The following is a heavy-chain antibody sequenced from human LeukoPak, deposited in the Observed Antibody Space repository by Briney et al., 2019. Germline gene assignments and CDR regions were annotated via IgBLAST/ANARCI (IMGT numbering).Heavy chain of an antibody. CDR1: GGPISSYY. V-gene: IGHV4-4*07. CDR2: IYTSGST. Sequence: SETLSLTCTVSGGPISSYYWSWIRQPAGKGLEWIGRIYTSGSTNYNPSLKSRVTMSVDTSKNQFSLKLSSVTAADTAVYYCARDSKDIHEWLRFKSWFDPWGQGTLVTVSS. J-gene: IGHJ5*02. D-gene: IGHD5-12*01. CDR3: ARDSKDIHEWLRFKSWFDP.